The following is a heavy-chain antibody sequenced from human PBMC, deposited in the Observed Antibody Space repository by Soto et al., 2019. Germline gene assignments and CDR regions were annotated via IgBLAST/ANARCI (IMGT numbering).Heavy chain of an antibody. CDR3: ARHVRLLGRVATGRSDS. CDR2: IYYGGGT. Sequence: PSETLSLTCTVSGGSISDISYYWSWIRQPPGTGLEWIGSIYYGGGTYYNPSLERRVTISFDTSKNQFSLKLTSVTAADTAVYYCARHVRLLGRVATGRSDSWGQGTLVTVSS. J-gene: IGHJ4*02. D-gene: IGHD5-12*01. V-gene: IGHV4-39*01. CDR1: GGSISDISYY.